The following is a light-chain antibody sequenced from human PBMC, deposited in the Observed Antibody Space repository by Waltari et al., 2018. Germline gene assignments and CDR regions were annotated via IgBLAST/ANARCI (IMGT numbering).Light chain of an antibody. CDR2: GAS. V-gene: IGKV3-20*01. CDR1: QRVSSSY. CDR3: QQYGSSPLA. Sequence: EIVLPQSPGTLSLSPGERATLSCRASQRVSSSYLAWYQQKPGQAPRLLIYGASSRATGIPDRFSGSGSGTDFTLTISRLEPEDFAVYYCQQYGSSPLAFGQGTKVEIK. J-gene: IGKJ1*01.